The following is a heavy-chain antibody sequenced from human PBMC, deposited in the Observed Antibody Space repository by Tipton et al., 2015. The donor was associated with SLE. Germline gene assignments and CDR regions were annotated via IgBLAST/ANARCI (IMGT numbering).Heavy chain of an antibody. Sequence: TLSLTCTVYGGSFSGYYWTWIRQPPGKGLEWIGEINHSRSTNYNPSLKSRVTISVDTSKNQFSLELSSVTAADSALYYCARSQLGGYFYSLDVWGQGTTVSVSS. J-gene: IGHJ6*02. V-gene: IGHV4-34*01. CDR1: GGSFSGYY. CDR3: ARSQLGGYFYSLDV. D-gene: IGHD1-1*01. CDR2: INHSRST.